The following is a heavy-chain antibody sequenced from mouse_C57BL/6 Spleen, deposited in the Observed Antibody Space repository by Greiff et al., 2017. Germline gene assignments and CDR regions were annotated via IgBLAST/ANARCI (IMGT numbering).Heavy chain of an antibody. V-gene: IGHV5-16*01. CDR3: ARGDGSMAWFAY. CDR1: GFTFSDYY. CDR2: INYDGSST. D-gene: IGHD2-3*01. J-gene: IGHJ3*01. Sequence: EVQVVESEGGLVQPGSSMKLSCTASGFTFSDYYMAWVRQVPEKGLEWVANINYDGSSTYYLDSLKSRFIISRDNAKNILYLQMSSLKSEDTATYYCARGDGSMAWFAYWGQGTLVTVSA.